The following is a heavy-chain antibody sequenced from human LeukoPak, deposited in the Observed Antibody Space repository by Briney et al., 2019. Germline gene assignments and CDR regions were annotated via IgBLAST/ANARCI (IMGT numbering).Heavy chain of an antibody. CDR2: MNPNSGNT. V-gene: IGHV1-8*01. D-gene: IGHD4-17*01. CDR3: ARRRGDYGDAFDI. J-gene: IGHJ3*02. CDR1: GYTFTSYD. Sequence: GASVKVSCKASGYTFTSYDINWARQATGQGLEWMGWMNPNSGNTGYAQKFQGRVTMTRNTSISTAYMELSSLRSEDTAVYYCARRRGDYGDAFDIWGQGTMVTVSS.